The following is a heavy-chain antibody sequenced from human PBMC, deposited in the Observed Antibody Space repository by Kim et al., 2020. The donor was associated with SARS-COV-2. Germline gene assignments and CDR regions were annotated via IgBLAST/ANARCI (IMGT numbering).Heavy chain of an antibody. Sequence: SVRGRFTISRDNRKNSLFLQMNSLRTEDTAMYYCAKAGSVVRGIINYFDYWGQGTLVTVSS. D-gene: IGHD3-10*01. CDR3: AKAGSVVRGIINYFDY. V-gene: IGHV3-43*01. J-gene: IGHJ4*02.